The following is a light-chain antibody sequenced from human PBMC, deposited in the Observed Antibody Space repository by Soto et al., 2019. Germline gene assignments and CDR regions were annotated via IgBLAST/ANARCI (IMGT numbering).Light chain of an antibody. V-gene: IGLV3-21*04. J-gene: IGLJ1*01. CDR1: NIGSKS. CDR2: YDS. CDR3: QVWDSGSAPYV. Sequence: SYELTQPPSVSVAPGKTARITCGGNNIGSKSVHWYQQKPGQAPVLVINYDSDRPSGIPERFSGSNSGNTATLTISRVEAGDEADYYCQVWDSGSAPYVFGNGTKLTVL.